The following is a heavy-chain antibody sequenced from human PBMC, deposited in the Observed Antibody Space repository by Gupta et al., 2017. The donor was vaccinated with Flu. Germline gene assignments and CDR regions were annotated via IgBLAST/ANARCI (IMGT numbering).Heavy chain of an antibody. J-gene: IGHJ3*01. CDR1: GDSLSRSDHY. CDR2: VYYNGRT. D-gene: IGHD3-3*01. Sequence: LQLQESGPGLAKPPETPSLTCTISGDSLSRSDHYWAWIRQPPGKGLEWIGSVYYNGRTYDDPALRSQLTISVDTSQNQFSLRLSSVTAADTAVYYCARHQGISILGQIIPHDAFDFWGQGTVLIIXS. CDR3: ARHQGISILGQIIPHDAFDF. V-gene: IGHV4-39*01.